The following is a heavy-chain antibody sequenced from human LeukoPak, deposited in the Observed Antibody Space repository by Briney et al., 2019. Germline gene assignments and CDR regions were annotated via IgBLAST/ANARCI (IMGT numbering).Heavy chain of an antibody. D-gene: IGHD3-10*01. CDR2: MNPNSGTT. Sequence: ASVKVSCKASVYTSTSYDINWVRQATGQGLEWMGWMNPNSGTTGYAQKFQGRVTMTRNTSISTAYMELSSLRSEDTAIYYCARVIYGSGSDIWGRGTMVTVSS. CDR1: VYTSTSYD. J-gene: IGHJ3*02. V-gene: IGHV1-8*01. CDR3: ARVIYGSGSDI.